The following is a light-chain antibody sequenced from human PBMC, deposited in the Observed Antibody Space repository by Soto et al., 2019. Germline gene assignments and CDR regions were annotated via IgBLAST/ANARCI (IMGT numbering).Light chain of an antibody. CDR3: QQINTYPVT. V-gene: IGKV1-9*01. J-gene: IGKJ4*01. CDR2: AAS. Sequence: IQLTQSPSSLSASVGDSVTITCRASQGISRYLAWYQQKPGRAPQLLISAASTLQSGVTSRFSGSGSGTHFTLVISSLQPEDFATYYCQQINTYPVTFGGGTKVEIK. CDR1: QGISRY.